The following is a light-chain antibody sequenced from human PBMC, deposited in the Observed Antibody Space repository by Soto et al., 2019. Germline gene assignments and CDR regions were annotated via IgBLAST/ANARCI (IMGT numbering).Light chain of an antibody. Sequence: QSALTQPRSVSGSPGQSVTISCTGTSSDVGGYNYVSWYQQHPGKAPKLLIYEVTYRPSGVSARFSGSKSGNTASLTISGLQAEDEADYYCSSYSTTSSPHVLFGGGTQLTVL. CDR2: EVT. CDR1: SSDVGGYNY. CDR3: SSYSTTSSPHVL. J-gene: IGLJ2*01. V-gene: IGLV2-14*01.